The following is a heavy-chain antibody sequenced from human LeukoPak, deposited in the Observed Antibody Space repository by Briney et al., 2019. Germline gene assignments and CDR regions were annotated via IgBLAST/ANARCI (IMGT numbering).Heavy chain of an antibody. CDR3: ARGADIPPGRVLEY. CDR1: GFTFSKHP. V-gene: IGHV3-23*01. Sequence: GGSLRLSCVASGFTFSKHPMSWVRQAPGNGLELVSAINERGDITKYADSVMRRFTISRDNSKNTLYLQMNSLRAEDTAVYYCARGADIPPGRVLEYWGRGTLVTVSS. D-gene: IGHD3-9*01. J-gene: IGHJ4*02. CDR2: INERGDIT.